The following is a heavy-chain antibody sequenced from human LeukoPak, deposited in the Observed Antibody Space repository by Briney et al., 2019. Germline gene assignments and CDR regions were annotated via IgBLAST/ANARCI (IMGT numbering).Heavy chain of an antibody. D-gene: IGHD1-26*01. V-gene: IGHV4-39*07. Sequence: SETLSLTCTVSGGSISSSSYYWGWIRQPPGKGLEWIGSIYCSGSTYYNPSLKSRVTISVDTSKNQFSLKLSSVTAADTAVYYCARKNKSGSFGYYFDFWGQGTLVTVSS. J-gene: IGHJ4*02. CDR1: GGSISSSSYY. CDR2: IYCSGST. CDR3: ARKNKSGSFGYYFDF.